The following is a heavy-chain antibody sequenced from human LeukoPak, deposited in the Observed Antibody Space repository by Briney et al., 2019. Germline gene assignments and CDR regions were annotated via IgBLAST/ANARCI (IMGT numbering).Heavy chain of an antibody. CDR1: GVSINPYY. D-gene: IGHD1-26*01. Sequence: SETLSLTCTVSGVSINPYYWIWIRQSPGTGLEWIGYIYYSGITDYNPSLKSRVTFSIDTSKKQFSLNLTSVTAADTAIYFCARGGSHYYYYMDVWGKGTRVTVSS. V-gene: IGHV4-59*01. CDR3: ARGGSHYYYYMDV. J-gene: IGHJ6*03. CDR2: IYYSGIT.